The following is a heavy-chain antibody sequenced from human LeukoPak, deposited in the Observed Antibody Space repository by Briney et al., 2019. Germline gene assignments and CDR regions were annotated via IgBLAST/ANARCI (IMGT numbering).Heavy chain of an antibody. CDR2: ISAYNGNT. CDR1: DYTFTSYG. CDR3: ARLYCSSTSCYWEPFDY. J-gene: IGHJ4*02. V-gene: IGHV1-18*01. Sequence: ASVKVSCKASDYTFTSYGISWVRQAPGQGLEWMGWISAYNGNTNYAQKLQGRVTMTTDTSTSTAYMELRSLRSDDTAVYYCARLYCSSTSCYWEPFDYWGQGTLVTVSS. D-gene: IGHD2-2*01.